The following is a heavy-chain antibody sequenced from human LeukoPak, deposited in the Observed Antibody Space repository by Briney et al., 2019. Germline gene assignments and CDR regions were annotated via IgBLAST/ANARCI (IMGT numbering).Heavy chain of an antibody. CDR1: GGSISSNNYY. J-gene: IGHJ5*02. CDR3: ARRVGKNRFDP. Sequence: SETLSLTCTVSGGSISSNNYYWGWIRQPPGKGLEWIGNIYFTGSTYYSPSLKSRVTISVDTSNNQFSLKLNSVTAADTAVYYCARRVGKNRFDPWGQGTLVTVSS. V-gene: IGHV4-39*01. D-gene: IGHD2-15*01. CDR2: IYFTGST.